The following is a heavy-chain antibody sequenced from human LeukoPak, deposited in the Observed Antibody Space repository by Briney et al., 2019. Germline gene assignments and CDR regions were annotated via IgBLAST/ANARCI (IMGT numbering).Heavy chain of an antibody. J-gene: IGHJ4*02. CDR3: ARVGGVAGRAIDY. D-gene: IGHD3-3*01. CDR1: GFTFSSYW. V-gene: IGHV3-74*01. CDR2: INSDGSSI. Sequence: GGSLRLSCAASGFTFSSYWMHWVRKTPGKGLMWVSRINSDGSSIGYADSVKGRFTISRDNAKNTLYLQMNRLRAEDTAVYYCARVGGVAGRAIDYWGQGTLVTVSS.